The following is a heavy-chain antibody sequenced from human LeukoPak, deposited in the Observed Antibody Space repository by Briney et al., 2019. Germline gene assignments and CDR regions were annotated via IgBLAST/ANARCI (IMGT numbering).Heavy chain of an antibody. CDR1: GYTFTSYY. V-gene: IGHV1-46*01. CDR3: ARGEAPGTVFGGMAV. CDR2: INPSDVIT. Sequence: RASVKVSCKASGYTFTSYYMHWVRQAPGQGLEWMGIINPSDVITTYAQRFQGRVTMTRDASTSTVYMELSSLRPEDTAVYYCARGEAPGTVFGGMAVWGQGTAVTVSS. J-gene: IGHJ6*02. D-gene: IGHD3-16*01.